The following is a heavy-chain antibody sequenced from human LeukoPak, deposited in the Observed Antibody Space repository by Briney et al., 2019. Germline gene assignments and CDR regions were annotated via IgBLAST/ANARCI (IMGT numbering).Heavy chain of an antibody. Sequence: PSDTLSLTGTVSGGSVSSASYYWSWIRQPPGKGLEWIGYIYYSGSTNYNPSLKSRVTISVDTSKNQFSLKLSSVTAADTAVYYCARGGLGTIYYYYGMDVWGQGTTVTVSS. CDR3: ARGGLGTIYYYYGMDV. CDR1: GGSVSSASYY. D-gene: IGHD2-8*01. CDR2: IYYSGST. J-gene: IGHJ6*02. V-gene: IGHV4-61*01.